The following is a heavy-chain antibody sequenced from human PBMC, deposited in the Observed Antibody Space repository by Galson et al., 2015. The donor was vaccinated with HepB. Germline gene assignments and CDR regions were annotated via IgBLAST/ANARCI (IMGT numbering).Heavy chain of an antibody. D-gene: IGHD6-19*01. CDR1: GGSISNYY. Sequence: SETLSLTCTASGGSISNYYWSWIRQPAGKGLEWIGRIYTSGSTNYSPSLKSRVTMSVDTSKNQFSLKLSSVTAADTAVYYCARERQGSGWSRGLPGYSSDYWGQGTLVTVSS. J-gene: IGHJ4*02. CDR2: IYTSGST. V-gene: IGHV4-4*07. CDR3: ARERQGSGWSRGLPGYSSDY.